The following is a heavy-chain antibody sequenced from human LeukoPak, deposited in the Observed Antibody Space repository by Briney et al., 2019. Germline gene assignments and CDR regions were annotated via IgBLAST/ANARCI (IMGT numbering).Heavy chain of an antibody. D-gene: IGHD3-10*01. V-gene: IGHV1-2*02. CDR1: GYTFTGYY. Sequence: GASVKVSCKASGYTFTGYYMHWVRQAPGQGLEWMGWINPNSGGTNYAQKFQGGVTMTRDTSISTAYMELSRLRSDDTAVYYCARDRRFGESSSFGYWGQGTLVTVSS. CDR2: INPNSGGT. CDR3: ARDRRFGESSSFGY. J-gene: IGHJ4*02.